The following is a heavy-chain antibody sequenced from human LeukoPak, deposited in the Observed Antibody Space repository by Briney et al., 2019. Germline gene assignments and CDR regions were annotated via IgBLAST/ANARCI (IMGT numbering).Heavy chain of an antibody. CDR2: IKQDGSEK. D-gene: IGHD3-10*01. CDR1: GFTFSSYW. J-gene: IGHJ6*02. V-gene: IGHV3-7*04. Sequence: GGSLRLSCAASGFTFSSYWMSWVRQAPGKGLEWVANIKQDGSEKYYVDSVKGRFTISRDNAKNSLYLQMNSLRAEDTAVYYCARTLTYYYGSGSSTPFYYYYDMDVWGQGTTVTVSS. CDR3: ARTLTYYYGSGSSTPFYYYYDMDV.